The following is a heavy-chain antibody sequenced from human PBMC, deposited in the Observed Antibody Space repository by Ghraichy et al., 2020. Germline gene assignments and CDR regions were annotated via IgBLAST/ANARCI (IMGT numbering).Heavy chain of an antibody. CDR3: ARDPDPRDYDYVWGSSQGYYYYYGMDV. J-gene: IGHJ6*02. CDR1: GFTFSDYY. V-gene: IGHV3-11*01. CDR2: ISSSGSTI. Sequence: GGSLRLSCAASGFTFSDYYMSWIRQAPGKGLEWVSYISSSGSTIYYADSVKGRFTISRDNAKNSLYLQMNSLRAEDTAVYYCARDPDPRDYDYVWGSSQGYYYYYGMDVWGQGTTVTVSS. D-gene: IGHD3-16*01.